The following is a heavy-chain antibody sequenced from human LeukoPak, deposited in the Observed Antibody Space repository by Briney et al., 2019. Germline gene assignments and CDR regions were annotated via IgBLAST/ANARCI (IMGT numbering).Heavy chain of an antibody. D-gene: IGHD1-26*01. V-gene: IGHV3-49*04. CDR1: GFTFGDYG. J-gene: IGHJ4*02. CDR2: IRSRLYGGTT. Sequence: GGSLRLSCTSTGFTFGDYGETWVRQAPGKGLEWVGFIRSRLYGGTTEYAASVKDRFIVSRDDSKSIAYLEVNSVSSEDTAVYFCGRGLTVVGAKYYFDYWGQGALVTVSS. CDR3: GRGLTVVGAKYYFDY.